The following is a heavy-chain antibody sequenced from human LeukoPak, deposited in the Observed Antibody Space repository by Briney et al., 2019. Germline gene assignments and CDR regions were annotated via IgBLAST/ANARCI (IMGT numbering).Heavy chain of an antibody. CDR1: GGSISSSNW. J-gene: IGHJ4*02. CDR3: ARAGSSGWYQLGLDY. D-gene: IGHD6-19*01. V-gene: IGHV4-4*02. Sequence: SETLSLTCAVSGGSISSSNWWSWVRQPPGKGLEWIGEIYHSGSTNYNPSLKGRVTISVDKSKNQFSLKLSSVTAADTAVYYCARAGSSGWYQLGLDYWGQGTLVTVSS. CDR2: IYHSGST.